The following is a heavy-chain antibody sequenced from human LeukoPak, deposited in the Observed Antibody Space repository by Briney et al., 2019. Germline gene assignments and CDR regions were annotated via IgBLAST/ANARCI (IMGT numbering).Heavy chain of an antibody. Sequence: SETLSLTCTVSGGSISSYYWNWIRQPAGKGLEWIGRIYTSGSTNYNPSLKSRVTMSVDTSKNQFSLKLSSVTAADTAVYYCARGARLYYYDSSGYYYSYYFDYWGQGTLVTVSS. CDR3: ARGARLYYYDSSGYYYSYYFDY. D-gene: IGHD3-22*01. CDR1: GGSISSYY. CDR2: IYTSGST. J-gene: IGHJ4*02. V-gene: IGHV4-4*07.